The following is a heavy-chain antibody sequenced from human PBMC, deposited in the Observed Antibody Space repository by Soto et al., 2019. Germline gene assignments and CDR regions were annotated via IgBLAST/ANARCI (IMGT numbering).Heavy chain of an antibody. CDR3: ARGVLYYYDSSGYPHWFDP. CDR2: ISSSGSII. J-gene: IGHJ5*02. CDR1: GFTFSSYE. D-gene: IGHD3-22*01. V-gene: IGHV3-48*03. Sequence: GWSLKLSCAASGFTFSSYEMNWVRQAPGKGLEWVSYISSSGSIIYYADSVKGRFTISRDNAKNSLYLQMNSLRAEDTAVYYCARGVLYYYDSSGYPHWFDPWGQGTLVTVSS.